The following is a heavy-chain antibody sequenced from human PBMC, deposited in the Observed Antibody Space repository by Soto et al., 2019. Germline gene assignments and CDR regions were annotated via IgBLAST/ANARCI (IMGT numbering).Heavy chain of an antibody. V-gene: IGHV3-21*01. D-gene: IGHD3-10*01. CDR2: ISSSSSYI. Sequence: EVQLVESGGGLVKPGGSLRLSCAASGFTFSSYSMNWVRQAPGKGLEWVSSISSSSSYIYSADSVKGRFTISRDNAKNSLYLQMNSLRAEDTAVYYCARALWFGGSHAFDIWGQGTMVTVSS. CDR3: ARALWFGGSHAFDI. CDR1: GFTFSSYS. J-gene: IGHJ3*02.